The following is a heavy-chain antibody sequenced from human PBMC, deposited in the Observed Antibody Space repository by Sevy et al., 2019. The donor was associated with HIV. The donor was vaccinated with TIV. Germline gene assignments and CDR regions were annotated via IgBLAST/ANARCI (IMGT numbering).Heavy chain of an antibody. D-gene: IGHD2-2*01. J-gene: IGHJ4*02. CDR3: ARDPRTYCSSTNFYSFDY. CDR1: GFTFSSFA. V-gene: IGHV3-30-3*01. Sequence: GGSLRLSCAASGFTFSSFAMHWVRQAPGKGLEWVALISYDGSNKYYADSVKGRFTISRDSSKNTLYLQMNSLRDEDTAVYYCARDPRTYCSSTNFYSFDYWGQGTLVTVSS. CDR2: ISYDGSNK.